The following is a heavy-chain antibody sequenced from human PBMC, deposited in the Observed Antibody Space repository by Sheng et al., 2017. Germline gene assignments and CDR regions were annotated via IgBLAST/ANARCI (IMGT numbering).Heavy chain of an antibody. V-gene: IGHV1-69*13. Sequence: QVQLLQSGAEVKKPGSSVKVSCKASRGTFSDYAMNWVRQAPGQGLEWMGGIIPISGTPNYAQTFQDRLTITADESTRTAYMELSSLRSEDTAVYFCARGYGSGTYYTTVDYWGQGTPVTVSS. CDR2: IIPISGTP. J-gene: IGHJ4*02. CDR1: RGTFSDYA. D-gene: IGHD3-10*01. CDR3: ARGYGSGTYYTTVDY.